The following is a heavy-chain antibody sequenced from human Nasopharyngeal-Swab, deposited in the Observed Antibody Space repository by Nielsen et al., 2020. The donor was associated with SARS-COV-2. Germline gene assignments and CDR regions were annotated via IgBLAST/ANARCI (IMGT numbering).Heavy chain of an antibody. CDR1: GYTFTSYY. Sequence: ASVKVSCKASGYTFTSYYMHWVRQGPGQGLEGMGIINPSGGSTSYAQKFQGRVTMTRDTSTSTVYMELSSLRSEDTAVYYCARGHSRIIVVVPWRKGYFDYWGQGTLVTVSS. CDR3: ARGHSRIIVVVPWRKGYFDY. CDR2: INPSGGST. J-gene: IGHJ4*02. D-gene: IGHD2-2*01. V-gene: IGHV1-46*01.